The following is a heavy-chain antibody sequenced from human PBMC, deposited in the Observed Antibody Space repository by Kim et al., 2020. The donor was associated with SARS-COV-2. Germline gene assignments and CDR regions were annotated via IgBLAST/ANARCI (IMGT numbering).Heavy chain of an antibody. CDR3: AKGGKAADGTEHGFDP. Sequence: SVKGRFTISRDNSKNALYLQMNSLRAEDTAVYYCAKGGKAADGTEHGFDPWGQGTLVTVSS. D-gene: IGHD6-13*01. V-gene: IGHV3-33*03. J-gene: IGHJ5*02.